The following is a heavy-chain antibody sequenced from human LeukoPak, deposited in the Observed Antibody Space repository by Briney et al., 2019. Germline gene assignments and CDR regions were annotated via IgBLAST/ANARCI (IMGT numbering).Heavy chain of an antibody. CDR1: GFTFSSCE. CDR2: ISTNISII. CDR3: AKETEGSGWYPKPFDF. J-gene: IGHJ4*02. Sequence: PGGSLRLSCAASGFTFSSCEMNWIRQAPGKGLEWVSAISTNISIIHYADSVKGRFTISRDNAKNSLYLQMNSLRAEDTAVYYCAKETEGSGWYPKPFDFWGQGTLVTVSS. D-gene: IGHD6-19*01. V-gene: IGHV3-48*03.